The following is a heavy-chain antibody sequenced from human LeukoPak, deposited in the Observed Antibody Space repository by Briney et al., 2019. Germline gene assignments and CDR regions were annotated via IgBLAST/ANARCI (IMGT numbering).Heavy chain of an antibody. CDR3: ARGVRSSWYLGAVWAFFDY. V-gene: IGHV4-61*02. J-gene: IGHJ4*02. D-gene: IGHD6-13*01. CDR1: GNSISSGDNY. CDR2: IYTSGST. Sequence: SQTLSLTCTVSGNSISSGDNYWSWIRQPAGKGLEWIGRIYTSGSTNYNPSLKSRVTISVDTSKNQFSLKLSSVTAADTAVYYCARGVRSSWYLGAVWAFFDYWGQGTLVTVSS.